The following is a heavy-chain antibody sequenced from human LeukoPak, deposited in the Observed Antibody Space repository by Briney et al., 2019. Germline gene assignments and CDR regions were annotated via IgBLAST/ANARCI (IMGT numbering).Heavy chain of an antibody. Sequence: ASVKVSCKASGYTFTGYYMHWVRQAPGQGLEWMGRINPNSGGTNYAQKFQGRVTMTRDTSISTAYMELSRLRSDDTAVYYCARVSGYYYYFDYWGQGTLVTVSP. CDR3: ARVSGYYYYFDY. CDR1: GYTFTGYY. CDR2: INPNSGGT. J-gene: IGHJ4*02. V-gene: IGHV1-2*06. D-gene: IGHD3-22*01.